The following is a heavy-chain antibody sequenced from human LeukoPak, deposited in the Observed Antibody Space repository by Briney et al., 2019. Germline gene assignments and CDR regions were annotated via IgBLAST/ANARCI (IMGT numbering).Heavy chain of an antibody. Sequence: PGGSLRLSCAAAGFTFTRYWMAWVRQAPGKGLEWVANIKQDGSEQYHVDSVRGRFTMSRDNARNSLYLQMDSLRAEDTAVYYCARVSRSGYYGEYWGQGTPVTVPS. CDR2: IKQDGSEQ. D-gene: IGHD3-3*01. J-gene: IGHJ4*02. CDR1: GFTFTRYW. V-gene: IGHV3-7*01. CDR3: ARVSRSGYYGEY.